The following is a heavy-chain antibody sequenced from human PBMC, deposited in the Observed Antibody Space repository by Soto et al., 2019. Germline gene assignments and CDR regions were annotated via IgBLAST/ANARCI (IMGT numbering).Heavy chain of an antibody. J-gene: IGHJ4*02. D-gene: IGHD2-15*01. CDR2: ISGRGDNT. Sequence: EVQLLESGGGLVQPGESLRLSCAASGFTFGSYAMSWVRQAPGKGLEWVAAISGRGDNTYYTDSVKGRFTISRDNSRNTLHLQMNSLRAEDTAVYFCAKDLGKGGGNVFGNFGRGIQVTVSS. CDR1: GFTFGSYA. V-gene: IGHV3-23*01. CDR3: AKDLGKGGGNVFGN.